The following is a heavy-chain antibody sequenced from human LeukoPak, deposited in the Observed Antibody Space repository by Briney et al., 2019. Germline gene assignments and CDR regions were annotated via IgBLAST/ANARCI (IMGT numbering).Heavy chain of an antibody. CDR2: IYSGGSP. Sequence: GGSLRLSCAASGITVSSNYMSWVRQAPGKGLEWVSVIYSGGSPYYADSVKDRFTISRDDSRNTLYLQMNSLKAGDTALYYCASHDSRGYYFENWGQGTLVTVTS. V-gene: IGHV3-66*04. J-gene: IGHJ4*02. CDR1: GITVSSNY. D-gene: IGHD3-22*01. CDR3: ASHDSRGYYFEN.